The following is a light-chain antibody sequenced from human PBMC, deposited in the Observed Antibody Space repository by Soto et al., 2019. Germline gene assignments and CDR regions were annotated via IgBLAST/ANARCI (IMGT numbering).Light chain of an antibody. CDR3: SSFANTNTWV. J-gene: IGLJ3*02. CDR2: EVT. V-gene: IGLV2-14*01. CDR1: NSDVGGYKF. Sequence: QSVLTQPASVSGSPGQSITISCTGTNSDVGGYKFVSWYQQHPGKAPKVIIYEVTDRPPGISDRFSASKSGNTATLTISGLQAEDEADYYCSSFANTNTWVFGGGTKVTVL.